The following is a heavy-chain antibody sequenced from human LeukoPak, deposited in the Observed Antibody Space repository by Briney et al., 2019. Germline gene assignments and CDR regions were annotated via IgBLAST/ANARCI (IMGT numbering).Heavy chain of an antibody. J-gene: IGHJ3*02. D-gene: IGHD2-21*02. Sequence: PSETLSLTCTVSGGSISSYYWSWIRQPPGKGLEWIGYIYYSGSTNYNPSLKSRVTISVDTSKNQFSLKLSSVTAADTAVNYCARDSDCGGDCPDAFDIWGQGTMVTVSS. CDR2: IYYSGST. V-gene: IGHV4-59*01. CDR3: ARDSDCGGDCPDAFDI. CDR1: GGSISSYY.